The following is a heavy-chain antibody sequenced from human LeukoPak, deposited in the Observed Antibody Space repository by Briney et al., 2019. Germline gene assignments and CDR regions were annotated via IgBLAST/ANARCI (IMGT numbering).Heavy chain of an antibody. J-gene: IGHJ4*02. Sequence: ASVKVSCKASGYTFTSYGIGWVRQAPGQGLEWMGWISAYNGNTNYAKKLQGRVTMTTNTSTSTDYMELRSLRSDDKDVYYCAREVNGDYYFDYWGQGTLVTVSS. D-gene: IGHD4-17*01. CDR3: AREVNGDYYFDY. V-gene: IGHV1-18*01. CDR1: GYTFTSYG. CDR2: ISAYNGNT.